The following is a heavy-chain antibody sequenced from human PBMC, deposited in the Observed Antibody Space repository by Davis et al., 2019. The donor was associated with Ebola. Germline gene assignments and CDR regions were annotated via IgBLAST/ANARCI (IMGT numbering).Heavy chain of an antibody. CDR1: GGTFSSYA. CDR2: IIPIFGTA. V-gene: IGHV1-69*06. J-gene: IGHJ6*02. CDR3: ARDREWEYGMDV. D-gene: IGHD1-26*01. Sequence: SVKVSCKASGGTFSSYAISWVRQAPGQGLEWMGGIIPIFGTANYAQKFQGRVTITADKSTSTAYMELSSLRSEDTAVYYCARDREWEYGMDVWGQGTTVTVSS.